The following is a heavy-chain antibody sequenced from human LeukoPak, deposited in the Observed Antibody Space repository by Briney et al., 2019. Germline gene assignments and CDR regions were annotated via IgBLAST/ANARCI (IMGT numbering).Heavy chain of an antibody. Sequence: GGSLRLSCAVSGFTVSGNYMNWVRQAPGKGLEWISYISSSSPTIYYADSVKGRFTISRDNAKNSLYLQMNSLRAEDTAIYYCARVHGGYPFDYWGQGTLVTVSS. CDR1: GFTVSGNY. CDR3: ARVHGGYPFDY. D-gene: IGHD2-15*01. CDR2: ISSSSPTI. J-gene: IGHJ4*02. V-gene: IGHV3-48*01.